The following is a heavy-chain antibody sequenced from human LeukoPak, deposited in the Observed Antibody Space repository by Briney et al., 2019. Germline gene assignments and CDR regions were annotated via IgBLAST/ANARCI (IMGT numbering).Heavy chain of an antibody. CDR1: GFTFSSYA. Sequence: PGGSLRLSCAASGFTFSSYAMSWVRQAPGKGLEWVSAISGSGGSTYYADSVKGRFTIYRDNSKKTVFLQMNSLRAGDTAVYYCAKHDSGYDTTEYYYYYYYMDVWGKGTTVTVSS. V-gene: IGHV3-23*01. J-gene: IGHJ6*03. D-gene: IGHD5-12*01. CDR2: ISGSGGST. CDR3: AKHDSGYDTTEYYYYYYYMDV.